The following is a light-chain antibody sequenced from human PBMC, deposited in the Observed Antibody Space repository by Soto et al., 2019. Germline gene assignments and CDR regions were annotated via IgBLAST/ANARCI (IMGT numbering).Light chain of an antibody. J-gene: IGKJ5*01. CDR3: QQCGSSPIT. CDR1: QGVSRK. Sequence: TQSPATLSVAPGERVTFSCRASQGVSRKLAWYQHKPSQAPRLLISGASTGATGIPDRFSGSGSGTDFTLTISRLEPEDFAVYYCQQCGSSPITFGQGTRLEIK. V-gene: IGKV3-20*01. CDR2: GAS.